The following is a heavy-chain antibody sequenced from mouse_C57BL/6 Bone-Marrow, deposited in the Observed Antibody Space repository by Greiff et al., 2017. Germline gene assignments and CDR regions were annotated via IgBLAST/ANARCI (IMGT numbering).Heavy chain of an antibody. Sequence: QVHVKQPGAELVKPGASVKLSCKASGYTFTSYWMQWVNQRPGQGLEWIGEIDPSDSYTNYNQKFKGKATLTVDTSSSTAYMQLSSLTSEDSAVYYCARDSTVVFDYWGQGTTLTVSS. D-gene: IGHD1-1*01. V-gene: IGHV1-50*01. CDR3: ARDSTVVFDY. J-gene: IGHJ2*01. CDR2: IDPSDSYT. CDR1: GYTFTSYW.